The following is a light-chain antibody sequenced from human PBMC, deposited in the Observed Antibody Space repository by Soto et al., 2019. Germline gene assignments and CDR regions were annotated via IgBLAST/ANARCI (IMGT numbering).Light chain of an antibody. J-gene: IGKJ4*01. CDR3: QQRSIPLT. V-gene: IGKV3-11*01. CDR1: QSVSSY. CDR2: DAS. Sequence: EIVLTQSPATLSLSPGERDTLSCRASQSVSSYLAWYQQKPGQAPRLLIYDASNRATGIPARFSGSGSGTDFTLTISSLEPEDFAVYYCQQRSIPLTFGGGTKVEIK.